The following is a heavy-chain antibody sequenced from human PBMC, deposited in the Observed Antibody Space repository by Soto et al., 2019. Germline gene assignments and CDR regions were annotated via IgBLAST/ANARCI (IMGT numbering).Heavy chain of an antibody. CDR2: ISYDGSNK. J-gene: IGHJ4*02. Sequence: GGSLRLSCAASGFTFSSYAMHWVRQAPGKGLEWVAVISYDGSNKYYADSVKGRFTISRDNSKNTLYLQMNSLRAEDTAVYYCATDLALYGDYLYYFDYWGQGTLVTVYS. D-gene: IGHD4-17*01. CDR1: GFTFSSYA. CDR3: ATDLALYGDYLYYFDY. V-gene: IGHV3-30-3*01.